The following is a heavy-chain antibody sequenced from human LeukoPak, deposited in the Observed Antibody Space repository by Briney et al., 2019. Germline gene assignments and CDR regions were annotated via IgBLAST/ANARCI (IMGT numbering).Heavy chain of an antibody. Sequence: SETLSLTCTVSDGSISNYYWNWLRQSAGKGLEWIGYIYNSGTTSYNPSLSSRVTISVDTSKNQFSLKLTSVTAADTAVYYCARLGVRGVTGTDSYFDYWGQGTLVTVSS. J-gene: IGHJ4*02. CDR3: ARLGVRGVTGTDSYFDY. CDR2: IYNSGTT. D-gene: IGHD1-7*01. CDR1: DGSISNYY. V-gene: IGHV4-59*08.